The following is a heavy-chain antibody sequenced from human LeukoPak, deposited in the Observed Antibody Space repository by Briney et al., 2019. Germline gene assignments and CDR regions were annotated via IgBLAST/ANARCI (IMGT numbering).Heavy chain of an antibody. J-gene: IGHJ5*02. CDR2: INPNSGGT. D-gene: IGHD6-13*01. CDR3: ARDHVAAAGRGKSMTSEFDP. Sequence: ASVKVSCKASGYTFTGYYMHWVRQAPGQGLEWTGWINPNSGGTNYAQKFQGRVTMTRDTSISTAYMELSRLRSDDTAVYYCARDHVAAAGRGKSMTSEFDPWGQGTLVTVSS. CDR1: GYTFTGYY. V-gene: IGHV1-2*02.